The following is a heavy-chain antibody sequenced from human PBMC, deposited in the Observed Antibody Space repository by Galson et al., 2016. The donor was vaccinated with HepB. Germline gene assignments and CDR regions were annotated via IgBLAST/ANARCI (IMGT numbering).Heavy chain of an antibody. D-gene: IGHD6-6*01. CDR2: IKSSDFSGTT. Sequence: SLRLSCAGSGFTFRDFVINWVRQAPGKGLEWVGLIKSSDFSGTTEYAASLRGRFTISRDDSKGAAYLQMSSLKSEDTAVYYCSRVHSSSWTHYYYGMDVWGLGTTVTVSS. CDR3: SRVHSSSWTHYYYGMDV. J-gene: IGHJ6*02. CDR1: GFTFRDFV. V-gene: IGHV3-49*04.